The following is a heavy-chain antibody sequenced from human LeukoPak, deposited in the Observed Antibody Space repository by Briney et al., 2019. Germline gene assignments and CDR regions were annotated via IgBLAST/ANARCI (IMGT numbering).Heavy chain of an antibody. CDR1: EFTFSSYA. Sequence: GGSLRLSCAASEFTFSSYAMSWVRQAPGKGLEWVSAIGAGGATTCYADSVKGRFTISRDNSKNTLYLQMNSLRAEDTAVYYCALLTGYCTGDSCYNWGQGTLVTVSS. V-gene: IGHV3-23*01. J-gene: IGHJ4*02. CDR2: IGAGGATT. D-gene: IGHD2-15*01. CDR3: ALLTGYCTGDSCYN.